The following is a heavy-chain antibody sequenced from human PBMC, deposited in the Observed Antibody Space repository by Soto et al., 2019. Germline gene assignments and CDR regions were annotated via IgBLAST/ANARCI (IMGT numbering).Heavy chain of an antibody. V-gene: IGHV4-59*01. Sequence: SETLSLTCTVSGGSLSSYYLSWIRQPPGKGLEWIGYIYYSGSTNYNPSLKSRVTISVDTSKNQFSLKLSSVTAADTAVYYCARDTWSSSSTSNWFDPWGQGTLVTVSS. CDR2: IYYSGST. D-gene: IGHD6-6*01. CDR1: GGSLSSYY. J-gene: IGHJ5*02. CDR3: ARDTWSSSSTSNWFDP.